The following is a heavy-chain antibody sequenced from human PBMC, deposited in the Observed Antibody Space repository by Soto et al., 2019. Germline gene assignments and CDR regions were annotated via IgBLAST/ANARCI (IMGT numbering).Heavy chain of an antibody. Sequence: SLRLSCAASGFTFSTYAMSWVRQAPGKRLEWVAASSGSGANTYYADSVKGRFTISRDNFKDILYLQMDSLRAEDTAIYFCVKDEWNYWGQGTRVTVSS. D-gene: IGHD3-3*01. CDR1: GFTFSTYA. CDR2: SSGSGANT. CDR3: VKDEWNY. J-gene: IGHJ4*02. V-gene: IGHV3-23*01.